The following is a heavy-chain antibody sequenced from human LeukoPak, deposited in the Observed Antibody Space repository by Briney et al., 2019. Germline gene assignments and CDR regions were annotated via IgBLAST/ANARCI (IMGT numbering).Heavy chain of an antibody. CDR2: ISGSGGST. CDR3: AKKDKAQWELLRY. Sequence: PGGSLRLSCAASGFTFSSYAMSWVRQAPGKGVEWVSAISGSGGSTYYADSVKGRFTISRDNSKNTLYLQMNSLRAEDTAVYYCAKKDKAQWELLRYWGQGTLVTVSS. D-gene: IGHD1-26*01. V-gene: IGHV3-23*01. CDR1: GFTFSSYA. J-gene: IGHJ4*02.